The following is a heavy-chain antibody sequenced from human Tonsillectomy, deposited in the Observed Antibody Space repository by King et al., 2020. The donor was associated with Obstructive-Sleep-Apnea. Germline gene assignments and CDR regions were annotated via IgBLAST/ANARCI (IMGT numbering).Heavy chain of an antibody. Sequence: VQLVESGGGLVQPGGSLRLSCAASGFTFSNYWMTWVRQAPGKGLEWVANIKQDGSERYYVGSVKGRFTISRDNAKYSLYLQMNSLRAEDTAVYYCARERYYGSGSPHSDFWGQGTLVTVSS. CDR1: GFTFSNYW. V-gene: IGHV3-7*01. D-gene: IGHD3-10*01. J-gene: IGHJ4*02. CDR3: ARERYYGSGSPHSDF. CDR2: IKQDGSER.